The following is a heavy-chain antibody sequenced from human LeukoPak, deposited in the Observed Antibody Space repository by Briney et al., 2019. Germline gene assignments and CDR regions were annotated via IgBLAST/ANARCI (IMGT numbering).Heavy chain of an antibody. CDR1: GGSFSAYY. CDR2: INHSGST. D-gene: IGHD3-10*01. V-gene: IGHV4-34*01. J-gene: IGHJ4*02. Sequence: ASETLSLTCAVYGGSFSAYYWSWIRQPPGKGLEWIGDINHSGSTNYNPSLKSRVTISIDTSKNQFSLKLSSVTAEDTAVYYCARVEFGEYSSYFDDWGQGTLVTVSS. CDR3: ARVEFGEYSSYFDD.